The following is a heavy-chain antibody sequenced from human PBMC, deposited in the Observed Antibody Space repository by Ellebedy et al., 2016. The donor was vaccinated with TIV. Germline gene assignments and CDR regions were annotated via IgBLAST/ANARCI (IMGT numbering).Heavy chain of an antibody. CDR2: IAGSSNTM. J-gene: IGHJ4*02. CDR3: ARVALTGTTRYFDF. CDR1: GFSLSTYS. D-gene: IGHD1-20*01. Sequence: GESLKISCAASGFSLSTYSMNWVRQTPGKGLEWISYIAGSSNTMFYADSMEGRFTISRDSAKNSLFLQMDSRTDEDTAVYYCARVALTGTTRYFDFWGQGTLVTVSS. V-gene: IGHV3-48*02.